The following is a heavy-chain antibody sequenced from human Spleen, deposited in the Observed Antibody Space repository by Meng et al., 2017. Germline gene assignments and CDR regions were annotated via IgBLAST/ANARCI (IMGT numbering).Heavy chain of an antibody. D-gene: IGHD6-13*01. CDR1: GGSFSGYY. Sequence: SETLSLTCAVYGGSFSGYYWSWIRQPPGKGLEWIGEINHSGSTNYNPSLKSRVTISVDTSKNQFSLKLSSVTAADTAVYYCARAQKAYSSSWYVEIDYWGQGTLVTVSS. CDR2: INHSGST. CDR3: ARAQKAYSSSWYVEIDY. J-gene: IGHJ4*02. V-gene: IGHV4-34*01.